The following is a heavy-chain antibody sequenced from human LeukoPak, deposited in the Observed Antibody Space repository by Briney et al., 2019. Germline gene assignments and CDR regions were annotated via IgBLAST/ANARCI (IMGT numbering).Heavy chain of an antibody. V-gene: IGHV4-31*03. Sequence: PSQTLSLTCTVSGGSISSGGYYWSWIRQHPGKGLEWIGYIYYSGSTYYNPSLKSRVTISVDTSKNQFSLKLSSATAADTAVYYCARGEVSVLWFGELSGAFDIWGQGTMVTVSS. CDR1: GGSISSGGYY. CDR2: IYYSGST. J-gene: IGHJ3*02. CDR3: ARGEVSVLWFGELSGAFDI. D-gene: IGHD3-10*01.